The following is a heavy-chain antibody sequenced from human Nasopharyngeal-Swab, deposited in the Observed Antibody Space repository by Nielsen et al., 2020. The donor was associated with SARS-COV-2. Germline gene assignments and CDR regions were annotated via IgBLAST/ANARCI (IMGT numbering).Heavy chain of an antibody. D-gene: IGHD2-2*01. CDR2: ISSSSNYI. J-gene: IGHJ4*02. CDR3: ARGKAGYCSSTSCYLYFDY. V-gene: IGHV3-21*01. Sequence: GGSLRLSCAASGFTFSSYSMNWVRQAPGKGLEWVSSISSSSNYIYYADSVKGRFTISRDNAKNSLYLQMNSLRAEDTAVYYCARGKAGYCSSTSCYLYFDYWGQGTLVTVSS. CDR1: GFTFSSYS.